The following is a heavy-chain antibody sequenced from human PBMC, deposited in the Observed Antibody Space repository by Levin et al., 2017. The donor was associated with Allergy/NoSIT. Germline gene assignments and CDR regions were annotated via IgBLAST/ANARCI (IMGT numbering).Heavy chain of an antibody. D-gene: IGHD3-22*01. CDR1: GGSVSSGSYY. V-gene: IGHV4-61*01. CDR3: AADYYDSSGYGRNWFDP. CDR2: IYYSGST. Sequence: SETLSLTCTVSGGSVSSGSYYWSWIRQPPGKGLEWIGYIYYSGSTNYNPSLKSRVTISVDTSKNQFSLKLSSVTAADTAVYYCAADYYDSSGYGRNWFDPWGQGTLVTVSS. J-gene: IGHJ5*02.